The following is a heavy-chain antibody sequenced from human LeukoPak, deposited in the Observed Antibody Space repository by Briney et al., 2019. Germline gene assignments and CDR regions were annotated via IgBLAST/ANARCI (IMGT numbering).Heavy chain of an antibody. Sequence: PGGSLRLSCAVSVFTFSDYFMRWIRQAPGRGLEWVSYISSSTTAIYYADSVKGRFTISRDNAKNSLYLQMNSLRAEDTAVYYCARGGGYNDYWGQGTLVTVSS. D-gene: IGHD5-24*01. CDR2: ISSSTTAI. V-gene: IGHV3-11*01. J-gene: IGHJ4*02. CDR3: ARGGGYNDY. CDR1: VFTFSDYF.